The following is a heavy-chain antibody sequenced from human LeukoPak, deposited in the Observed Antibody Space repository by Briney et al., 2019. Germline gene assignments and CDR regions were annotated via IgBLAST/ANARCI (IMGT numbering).Heavy chain of an antibody. Sequence: GGSLRLSCAASGFNFDDYAMHWVRQAPGKGLEWVSSISWNSGSIGYADSVKGRFTISRDNAKNSLYLQMNSLRAEDTALYYCAKDQRYDSSGSFDYWGQGTLVTVSS. D-gene: IGHD3-22*01. J-gene: IGHJ4*02. CDR2: ISWNSGSI. CDR1: GFNFDDYA. CDR3: AKDQRYDSSGSFDY. V-gene: IGHV3-9*01.